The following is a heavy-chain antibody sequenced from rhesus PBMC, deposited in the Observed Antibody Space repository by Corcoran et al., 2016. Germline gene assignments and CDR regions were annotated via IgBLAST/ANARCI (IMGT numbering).Heavy chain of an antibody. CDR1: GYTFTVHY. CDR2: DEPEEGEA. CDR3: ATDCSGGVCAVYY. D-gene: IGHD2-39*02. Sequence: EVPLVQSGAEVKKPGASVKISCKASGYTFTVHYLNWVRQAPGKGLEWMGRDEPEEGEADSAQQFQDRVTITTDMSTDTAYMALSSLRSEDTAVYYCATDCSGGVCAVYYWGQGVLVTVSS. V-gene: IGHV1-111*01. J-gene: IGHJ4*01.